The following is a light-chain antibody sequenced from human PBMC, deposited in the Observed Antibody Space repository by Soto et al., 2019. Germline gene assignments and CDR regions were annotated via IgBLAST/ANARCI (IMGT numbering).Light chain of an antibody. Sequence: QAVLTQPPSVSGAPGQSVTISFTGTSTDFVSYNRVSWYQQPPGTAPKLMIYEVSKRPSGVPDRFSGSKSGNAASLTISGLQAADEADYYCSLYTRENAYVFGTGTKLTVL. CDR2: EVS. J-gene: IGLJ1*01. CDR1: STDFVSYNR. V-gene: IGLV2-18*01. CDR3: SLYTRENAYV.